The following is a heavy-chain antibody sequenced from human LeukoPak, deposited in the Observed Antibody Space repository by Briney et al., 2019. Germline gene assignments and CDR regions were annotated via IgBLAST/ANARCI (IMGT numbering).Heavy chain of an antibody. CDR1: GGSISTSNYY. CDR2: IFYSGST. CDR3: AKDQYNSGWFDY. V-gene: IGHV4-39*07. J-gene: IGHJ4*02. D-gene: IGHD6-19*01. Sequence: SETLSLTCTVSGGSISTSNYYWGWIRQPPGKGLEWIGNIFYSGSTYYSPSLRSRVTISVDTSKNQSSLRLSSVTAADTALYYCAKDQYNSGWFDYWGQGTLVTVSS.